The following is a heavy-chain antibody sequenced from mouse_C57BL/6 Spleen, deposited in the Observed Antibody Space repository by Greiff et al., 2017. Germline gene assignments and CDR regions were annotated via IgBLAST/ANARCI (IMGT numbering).Heavy chain of an antibody. Sequence: VQLQQPGAELVKPGASVKVSCKAPGYTFTSYWMHWVKQRPGQGLEWIGRIHPSDSDTNYNQKFKGKATLTVDKSSSTAYMQLSSLTSEDSAVYYCAADSSGYYFDYWGQGTTLTVSS. D-gene: IGHD3-2*02. J-gene: IGHJ2*01. CDR1: GYTFTSYW. V-gene: IGHV1-74*01. CDR2: IHPSDSDT. CDR3: AADSSGYYFDY.